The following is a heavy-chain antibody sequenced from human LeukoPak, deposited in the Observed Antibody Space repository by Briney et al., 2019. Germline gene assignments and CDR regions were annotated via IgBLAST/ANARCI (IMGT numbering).Heavy chain of an antibody. CDR3: ARAHYYDSSGYYYGDAFDI. V-gene: IGHV4-59*01. Sequence: SETLSLTCTVSGGSISSYYWSWLRQPPGKGLEWIGYIYYSGSTNYNPSLKSRVTISVDTSKNQFSLKLSSVTAADTAVYYCARAHYYDSSGYYYGDAFDIWGQGTMVTVSS. D-gene: IGHD3-22*01. CDR2: IYYSGST. CDR1: GGSISSYY. J-gene: IGHJ3*02.